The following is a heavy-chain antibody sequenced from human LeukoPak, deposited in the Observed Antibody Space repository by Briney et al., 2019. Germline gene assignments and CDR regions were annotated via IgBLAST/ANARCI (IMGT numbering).Heavy chain of an antibody. D-gene: IGHD5-12*01. CDR2: INPNSGGT. Sequence: ASVKVSCKASGYTFTGYYIHWVRQAPGQGLEWMGWINPNSGGTNYAQKFQGRVTMTRDTSISTAYMELSRLRSDDTAVYYCARDLNWGYSGLEYWGQGTLVTVSS. J-gene: IGHJ4*02. V-gene: IGHV1-2*02. CDR1: GYTFTGYY. CDR3: ARDLNWGYSGLEY.